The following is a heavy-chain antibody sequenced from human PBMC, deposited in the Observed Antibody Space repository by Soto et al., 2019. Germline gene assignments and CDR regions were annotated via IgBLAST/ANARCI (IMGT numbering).Heavy chain of an antibody. CDR1: GFTVNSNY. D-gene: IGHD6-19*01. J-gene: IGHJ4*02. CDR3: ARDLSGWGGTERAY. Sequence: DVQLVESGGGLIQPGGSLRLSCAASGFTVNSNYMSWVRLAPGKGLEWVSVIHTGGTTYYADSVRGRFTISRDNSKNTLYLQMNSLRAEDTAVYYCARDLSGWGGTERAYWGQGTLVTVSS. CDR2: IHTGGTT. V-gene: IGHV3-53*01.